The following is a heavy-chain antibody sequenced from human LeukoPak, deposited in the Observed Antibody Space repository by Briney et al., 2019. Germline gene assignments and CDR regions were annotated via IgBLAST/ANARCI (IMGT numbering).Heavy chain of an antibody. V-gene: IGHV3-9*03. CDR2: ISCNSGSI. CDR1: GFTFDGYA. D-gene: IGHD4-17*01. CDR3: AKDFGDGDYVESGFDY. Sequence: GRSLRLSCAASGFTFDGYAMHWVRQAPGKGLEWVSDISCNSGSICYADSVKGRFTISRDNAKNSLYLQMNSLRAEDMAFYYCAKDFGDGDYVESGFDYWGQGTLVTVSS. J-gene: IGHJ4*02.